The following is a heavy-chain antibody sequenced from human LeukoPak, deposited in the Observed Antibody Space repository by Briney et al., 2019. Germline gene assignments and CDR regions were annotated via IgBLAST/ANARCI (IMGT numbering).Heavy chain of an antibody. J-gene: IGHJ5*02. Sequence: PGGSLRLSCAASGFTFSSYAMSWVRQAPGKGLEWVSAIRGSGGSTYYADSVKGRFTISRDNSKNTLYLQMNSLRAEDTAVYYCAKPYYDFWSGYLSWFDPWGQGTLVTVFS. CDR3: AKPYYDFWSGYLSWFDP. CDR2: IRGSGGST. V-gene: IGHV3-23*01. CDR1: GFTFSSYA. D-gene: IGHD3-3*01.